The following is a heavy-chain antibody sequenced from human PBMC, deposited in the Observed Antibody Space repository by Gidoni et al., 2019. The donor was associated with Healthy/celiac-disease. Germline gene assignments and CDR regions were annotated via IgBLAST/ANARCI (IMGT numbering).Heavy chain of an antibody. CDR3: ARSYYDSSGPGNYYYYGMDV. Sequence: QVQLQQSGPGLVKPSQTLSLTCAISGDSVSSNSAAWNWIRQSPSRGLEWLGRTYYRSKWYNDYAVSVKSRITINPDTSKNQFSLQLNSVTPEDTAVYYCARSYYDSSGPGNYYYYGMDVWGQGTTVTVSS. CDR2: TYYRSKWYN. V-gene: IGHV6-1*01. CDR1: GDSVSSNSAA. D-gene: IGHD3-22*01. J-gene: IGHJ6*02.